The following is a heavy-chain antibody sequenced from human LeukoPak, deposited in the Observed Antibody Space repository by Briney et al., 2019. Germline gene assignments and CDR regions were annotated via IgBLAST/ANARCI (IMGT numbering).Heavy chain of an antibody. J-gene: IGHJ4*02. CDR1: GFTFSSYW. CDR2: IKQDGSEK. Sequence: GGSLRLSCAASGFTFSSYWMSWVRQAPGKGLEWVANIKQDGSEKYYVDSVKRRFTISRGNAKNSLYLQMNSLRAEDTAVYYSARSGGELRLGYYFDYWGQGSLVTVSS. CDR3: ARSGGELRLGYYFDY. V-gene: IGHV3-7*01. D-gene: IGHD1-26*01.